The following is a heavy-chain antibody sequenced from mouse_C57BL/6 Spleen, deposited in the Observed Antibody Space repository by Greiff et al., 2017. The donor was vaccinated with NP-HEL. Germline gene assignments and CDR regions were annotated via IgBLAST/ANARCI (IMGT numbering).Heavy chain of an antibody. Sequence: QVQLQQSGAELVKPGASVKISCKASGYAFSSYWMNWVKQRPGKGLEWIGQIYPGDGDTNYNGKFKGKATLTADKSSSTAYMQLSSLTSEDSAVYFCARLDWGYAMDYWGQGTSVTVSS. V-gene: IGHV1-80*01. CDR2: IYPGDGDT. J-gene: IGHJ4*01. CDR1: GYAFSSYW. CDR3: ARLDWGYAMDY.